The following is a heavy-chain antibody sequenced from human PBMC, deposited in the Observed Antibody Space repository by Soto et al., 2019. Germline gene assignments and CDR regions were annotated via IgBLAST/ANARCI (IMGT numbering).Heavy chain of an antibody. CDR3: AKAPDYYGSNWFDP. J-gene: IGHJ5*02. CDR1: GFTFSSYA. V-gene: IGHV3-23*01. D-gene: IGHD3-10*01. CDR2: ISGSGGST. Sequence: GGSLRFSCAASGFTFSSYAMSWVRQAPGKGLEWVSAISGSGGSTYYADSVKGRFTISRDNSKNTLYLQMNSLRAEDTAVYYCAKAPDYYGSNWFDPWGQGTLVTVS.